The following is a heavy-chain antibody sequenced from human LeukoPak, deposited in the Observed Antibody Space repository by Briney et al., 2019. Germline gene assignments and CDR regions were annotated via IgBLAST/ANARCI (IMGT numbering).Heavy chain of an antibody. CDR2: IYRGGSA. CDR1: GLTVSSNY. V-gene: IGHV3-53*01. CDR3: ARGQGYYFDY. J-gene: IGHJ4*02. Sequence: GGSLRLSCAASGLTVSSNYMSWVRQAPGKGLEWVSVIYRGGSANYADSVKGRFTISRDSSKNTLYLQVNSLRAEDTAVYYCARGQGYYFDYWGQGTLVTVSS.